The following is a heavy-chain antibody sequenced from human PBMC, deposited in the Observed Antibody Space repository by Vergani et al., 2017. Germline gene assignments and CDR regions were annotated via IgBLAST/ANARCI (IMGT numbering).Heavy chain of an antibody. V-gene: IGHV3-23*01. J-gene: IGHJ3*02. Sequence: EVQLLESGGGLVQPGGSLRLSCAASGFTFSSYAMSWVRKAPGKGLEWVSAISGSGGSTYYADPVKGRFTISRDNSKNTLYLQMNSLRAEDTAVYYCAKVKIAVAGFPWCHDAFDIWGQGTMVTVSS. CDR1: GFTFSSYA. CDR2: ISGSGGST. D-gene: IGHD6-19*01. CDR3: AKVKIAVAGFPWCHDAFDI.